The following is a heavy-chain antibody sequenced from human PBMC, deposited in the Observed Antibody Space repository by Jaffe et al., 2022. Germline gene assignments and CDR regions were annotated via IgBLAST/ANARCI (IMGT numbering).Heavy chain of an antibody. J-gene: IGHJ3*02. V-gene: IGHV4-38-2*02. CDR3: ARDPPGGFGEEYAFDI. Sequence: QVQLQESGPGLVKPSETLSLTCAVSGYSISSGYYWGWIRQPPGKGLEWIGSIYHSGSTYYNPSLKSRVTISVDTSKNQFSLKLSSVTAADTAVYYCARDPPGGFGEEYAFDIWGQGTMVTVSS. D-gene: IGHD3-10*01. CDR1: GYSISSGYY. CDR2: IYHSGST.